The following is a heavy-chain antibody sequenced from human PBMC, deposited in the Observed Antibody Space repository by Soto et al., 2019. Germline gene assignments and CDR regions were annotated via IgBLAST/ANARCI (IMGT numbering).Heavy chain of an antibody. D-gene: IGHD1-7*01. CDR3: ARRARTATTNWGAFDV. Sequence: EVQLLASGGGLVQPGGSLRLSCAASGFTFNTYVMNWVRQAPGKGLEWVSTISYSADKTHYADSVKGRITISRDNSRDTLFLQMNSLRADDAGVYYCARRARTATTNWGAFDVWGQGTMVPASS. J-gene: IGHJ3*01. CDR2: ISYSADKT. V-gene: IGHV3-23*01. CDR1: GFTFNTYV.